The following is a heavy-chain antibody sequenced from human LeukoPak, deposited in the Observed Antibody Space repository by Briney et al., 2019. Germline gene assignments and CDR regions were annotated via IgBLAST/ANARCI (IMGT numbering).Heavy chain of an antibody. V-gene: IGHV4-59*01. CDR3: ARDFRDGDSVFYYYYMDV. D-gene: IGHD4-17*01. J-gene: IGHJ6*03. CDR2: IYYSGST. CDR1: GGSISSNY. Sequence: PSETLSLTCTVSGGSISSNYWSWIRQPPGKGLEWIGYIYYSGSTNCNPSLKSRGTISIDTSKNQFSLKLSSVTAADTAVYYCARDFRDGDSVFYYYYMDVWGKGTTVTVSS.